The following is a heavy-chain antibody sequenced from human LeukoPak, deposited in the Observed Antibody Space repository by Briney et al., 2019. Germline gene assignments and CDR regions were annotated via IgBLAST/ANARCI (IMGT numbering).Heavy chain of an antibody. Sequence: SETLSLTCTVSGGSIITYYWSWIRQPPGKVLEWIGYIYDSGSTKYNPSFESRVSISVDTSKNQFSLRLSSVTAADTGVYYCARHLHFSGDYGFDHWGQGTLVTVSS. V-gene: IGHV4-59*01. D-gene: IGHD3-3*02. CDR1: GGSIITYY. J-gene: IGHJ4*02. CDR3: ARHLHFSGDYGFDH. CDR2: IYDSGST.